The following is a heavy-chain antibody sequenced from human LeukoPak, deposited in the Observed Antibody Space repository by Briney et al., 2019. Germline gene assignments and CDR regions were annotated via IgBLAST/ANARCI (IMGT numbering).Heavy chain of an antibody. D-gene: IGHD6-13*01. Sequence: GGSLRLSCAASGFSFRSYSMNWVRQAPGKGLEWVSYISSSSRTIYYADSVKGRFTISRDNAKNSLYLQTNSLRDEDTAVYYCARDSDVAASVIASFDSWGQGTLVTVSS. V-gene: IGHV3-48*02. CDR3: ARDSDVAASVIASFDS. CDR1: GFSFRSYS. CDR2: ISSSSRTI. J-gene: IGHJ4*02.